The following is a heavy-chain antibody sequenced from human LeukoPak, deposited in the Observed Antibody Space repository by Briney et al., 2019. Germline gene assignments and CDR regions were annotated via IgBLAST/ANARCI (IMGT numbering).Heavy chain of an antibody. CDR1: GGFINNHY. Sequence: KPSETLSLTCTVSGGFINNHYWGWIGQSAGKGLEWIGRIYSSGSTTYNPSLKSRISMSVDTSKNQFSLNLRSVTAADTAVYYCARVQLPDVSAAFDMWRQGIMVTVSS. J-gene: IGHJ3*02. D-gene: IGHD4-23*01. CDR3: ARVQLPDVSAAFDM. CDR2: IYSSGST. V-gene: IGHV4-4*07.